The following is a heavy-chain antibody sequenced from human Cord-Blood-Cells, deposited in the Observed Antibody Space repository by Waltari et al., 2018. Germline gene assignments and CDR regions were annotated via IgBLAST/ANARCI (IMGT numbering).Heavy chain of an antibody. V-gene: IGHV4-34*01. CDR3: ARASSLYCSSTSCYDAFDI. J-gene: IGHJ3*02. CDR1: GGSFSGYY. D-gene: IGHD2-2*01. CDR2: INHSGST. Sequence: QVQLQQWGAGLLKPSETLSLTCAVYGGSFSGYYWSWIRQAPGKGLEWIGEINHSGSTNYNPSLKSRVTISVDTSKNQFSLKLSSVTAADTAVYYCARASSLYCSSTSCYDAFDIWGQGTMVTVSS.